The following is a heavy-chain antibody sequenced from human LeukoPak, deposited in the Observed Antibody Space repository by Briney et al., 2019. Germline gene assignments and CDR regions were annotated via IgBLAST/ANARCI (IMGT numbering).Heavy chain of an antibody. D-gene: IGHD5-18*01. V-gene: IGHV4-38-2*02. CDR3: ARRGYTYGWGWFDP. J-gene: IGHJ5*02. CDR1: GYSISSGYY. Sequence: PSETLSLTCTVSGYSISSGYYWGWIRQPPGKGLEWIGEINHSGSTNYNPSLKSRVTISVDTSKNQFSLKLSSVTAADTAVYYCARRGYTYGWGWFDPWGQGTLVTVSS. CDR2: INHSGST.